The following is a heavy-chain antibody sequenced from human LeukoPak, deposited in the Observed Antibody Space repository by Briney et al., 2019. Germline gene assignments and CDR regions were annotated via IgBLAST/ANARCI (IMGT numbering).Heavy chain of an antibody. V-gene: IGHV5-51*01. CDR1: GYSFTSYW. D-gene: IGHD6-19*01. Sequence: GESLKISCKGSGYSFTSYWIGWVRQMPGKGLEWMGIIYPGDSGTRYSPSFQDQVTISADKSISTAYLQWSSLKASDTAMYYCARLLRLYSSGFDYWGQGTLVTVSS. CDR2: IYPGDSGT. CDR3: ARLLRLYSSGFDY. J-gene: IGHJ4*02.